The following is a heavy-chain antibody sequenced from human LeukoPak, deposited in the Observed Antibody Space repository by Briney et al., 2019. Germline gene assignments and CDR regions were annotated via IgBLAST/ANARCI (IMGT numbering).Heavy chain of an antibody. CDR2: INPNSGGT. CDR1: GYTFTGYY. J-gene: IGHJ5*02. D-gene: IGHD2-15*01. CDR3: ARGLSVVVAATRAWFDP. V-gene: IGHV1-2*02. Sequence: GASVKVSCKASGYTFTGYYMHWVRQAPGQGLEWMGWINPNSGGTNYAQKFQGRVTMTRDTSISTAYMELSRLRSDDTAVYYYARGLSVVVAATRAWFDPWGQGTLVTVSS.